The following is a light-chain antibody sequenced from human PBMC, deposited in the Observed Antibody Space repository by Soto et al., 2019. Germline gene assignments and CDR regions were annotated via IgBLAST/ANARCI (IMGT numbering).Light chain of an antibody. Sequence: EILMTQSPATLSVSPGXRATLSCRASQSVGSNLAWHQQKPGQAPRLLIYGASTRATGTPARFSGSGSGTEFTLTISSLQSEDFAVYYCLQTNNWPLTFGQGTKVDIK. J-gene: IGKJ1*01. CDR1: QSVGSN. CDR2: GAS. CDR3: LQTNNWPLT. V-gene: IGKV3-15*01.